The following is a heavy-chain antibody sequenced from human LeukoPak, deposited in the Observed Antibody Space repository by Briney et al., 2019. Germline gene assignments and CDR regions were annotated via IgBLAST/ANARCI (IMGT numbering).Heavy chain of an antibody. D-gene: IGHD3-22*01. CDR3: AKGPFTYYYDNSGYSYGDS. CDR2: ISGSGGSS. Sequence: PGGSLRLSCAASGFTFRSYGMSWVRQAPGKGLEWVSSISGSGGSSYSADSVKGRFTISRDNSKNTLYLQMNSLRAEDTAVYYCAKGPFTYYYDNSGYSYGDSWGQGTLVTVSS. V-gene: IGHV3-23*01. CDR1: GFTFRSYG. J-gene: IGHJ4*02.